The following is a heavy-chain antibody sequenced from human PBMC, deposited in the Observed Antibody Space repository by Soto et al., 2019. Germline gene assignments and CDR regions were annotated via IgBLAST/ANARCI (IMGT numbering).Heavy chain of an antibody. CDR2: IKQDGSEK. V-gene: IGHV3-7*01. D-gene: IGHD3-3*01. CDR1: GFTFSSYW. CDR3: ARAALLHDFWSGYYERKDNWFDP. J-gene: IGHJ5*02. Sequence: EVQLVESGGGLVQPGGSLRLSCAASGFTFSSYWMSWVRQAPGKGLEWVANIKQDGSEKYYVDSVKGRFTISRDNAKNSLYLQMNSLRAEDTAVYYCARAALLHDFWSGYYERKDNWFDPWGQGTLVTVSS.